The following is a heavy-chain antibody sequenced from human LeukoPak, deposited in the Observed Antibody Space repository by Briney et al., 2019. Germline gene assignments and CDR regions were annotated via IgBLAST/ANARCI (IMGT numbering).Heavy chain of an antibody. J-gene: IGHJ2*01. CDR3: ARGENYYDSSGYSPPLGYFDL. D-gene: IGHD3-22*01. V-gene: IGHV3-30*04. CDR1: GFTFSSYA. CDR2: ISYDGSNK. Sequence: GGSLRLSCAASGFTFSSYAMHWVRQAPGKGLEWVAVISYDGSNKYYADSVKGRFTISRDNSKNTLYLQMNSLRAEDTAVYYCARGENYYDSSGYSPPLGYFDLWGRGTLVTVSS.